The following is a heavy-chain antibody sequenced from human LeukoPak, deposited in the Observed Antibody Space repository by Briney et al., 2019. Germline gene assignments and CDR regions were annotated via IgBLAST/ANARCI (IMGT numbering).Heavy chain of an antibody. CDR3: ARDRDYDYVWGSYRTRNAFDI. Sequence: GGSLRLSCTASGFTFSRYWMSWVRQAPGKGLEWVANRNEDGNRKYYVDSVKGRFTISRDNAKNTLYLQMNSLRAEDTAVYYCARDRDYDYVWGSYRTRNAFDIWGQGTMVTVSS. V-gene: IGHV3-7*01. D-gene: IGHD3-16*01. CDR2: RNEDGNRK. CDR1: GFTFSRYW. J-gene: IGHJ3*02.